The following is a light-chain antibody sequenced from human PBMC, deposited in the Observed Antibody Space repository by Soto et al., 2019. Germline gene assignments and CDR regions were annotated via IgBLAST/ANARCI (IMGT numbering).Light chain of an antibody. Sequence: DIQMTQSPSTLSASVGDRVTITCRASQSISNWLAWHQQKPGKAPKLLIYKASNLESGVPSRFSGSGSGTEFTLTISSLQTDDFATYYCQQYNSYRAFGQGTKVEIK. CDR3: QQYNSYRA. J-gene: IGKJ1*01. CDR1: QSISNW. V-gene: IGKV1-5*03. CDR2: KAS.